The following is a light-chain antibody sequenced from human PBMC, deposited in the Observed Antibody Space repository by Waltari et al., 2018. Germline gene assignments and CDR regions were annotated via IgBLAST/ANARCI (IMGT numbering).Light chain of an antibody. CDR1: SSNVGRDN. J-gene: IGLJ1*01. CDR2: NDH. Sequence: QSVLTQPPSASATPGQRVTISCSGSSSNVGRDNVYWFQQLPGTPPKLPIYNDHLRPSGVPDRFSGAKAGPSASLAISGLRSEDEADYYFVAWDDSLSGYVFGTGTKVTVL. V-gene: IGLV1-47*02. CDR3: VAWDDSLSGYV.